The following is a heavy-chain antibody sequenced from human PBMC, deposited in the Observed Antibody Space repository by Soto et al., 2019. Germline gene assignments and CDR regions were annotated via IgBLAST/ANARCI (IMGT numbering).Heavy chain of an antibody. Sequence: GASVKVSCKASGYTFTGYYMHWVRQAPGQGLEWMGRINPNLGAANYAQKFQDRVTITADKSISTAYMELSSLRSEDTAVYYCARDPTHYDILTGPADAFDIWGQGTMVTVSS. J-gene: IGHJ3*02. D-gene: IGHD3-9*01. CDR3: ARDPTHYDILTGPADAFDI. V-gene: IGHV1-2*02. CDR1: GYTFTGYY. CDR2: INPNLGAA.